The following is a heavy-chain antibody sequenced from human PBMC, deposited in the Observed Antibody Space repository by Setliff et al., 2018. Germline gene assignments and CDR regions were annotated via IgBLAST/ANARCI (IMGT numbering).Heavy chain of an antibody. V-gene: IGHV1-3*01. Sequence: ASVKVSCKASGYTFTSYAMHWVRQAPGQRLEWMGWIGAYNGNTYNAHKFQGRVTMTSDKSTSTAYMELSSLRSEDTAVYYCALVYSYDPLEYYGMDVWGQGTTVTVSS. CDR3: ALVYSYDPLEYYGMDV. D-gene: IGHD5-18*01. CDR1: GYTFTSYA. J-gene: IGHJ6*02. CDR2: IGAYNGNT.